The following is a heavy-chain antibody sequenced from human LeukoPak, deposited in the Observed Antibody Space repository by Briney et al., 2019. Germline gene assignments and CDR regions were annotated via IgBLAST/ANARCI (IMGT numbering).Heavy chain of an antibody. CDR2: IYYSGST. CDR3: ARCRGGSCYRSDY. CDR1: GGSISSYY. J-gene: IGHJ4*02. V-gene: IGHV4-39*01. Sequence: SETLSLTCTVSGGSISSYYWGWIRQPPGKGLEWIGTIYYSGSTYYNPSLRSRVTISVDTSKNQFSLKMSSVTAADTAVYFCARCRGGSCYRSDYWGQGTLVTVSS. D-gene: IGHD2-15*01.